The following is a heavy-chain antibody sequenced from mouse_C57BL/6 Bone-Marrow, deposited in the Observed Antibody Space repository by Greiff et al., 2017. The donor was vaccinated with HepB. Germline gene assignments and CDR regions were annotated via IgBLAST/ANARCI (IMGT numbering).Heavy chain of an antibody. Sequence: VQLKQSGPGLVQPSQSLSITCTVSGFSLTSYGVHWVRQSPGKGLEWLGVIWSGGSTDYNAAFISRLSISKDNSKSQVFFKMNSLQADDTAIYYCARERVLYYYGPYYFDYWGQGTTLTVSS. D-gene: IGHD1-1*01. J-gene: IGHJ2*01. V-gene: IGHV2-2*01. CDR2: IWSGGST. CDR1: GFSLTSYG. CDR3: ARERVLYYYGPYYFDY.